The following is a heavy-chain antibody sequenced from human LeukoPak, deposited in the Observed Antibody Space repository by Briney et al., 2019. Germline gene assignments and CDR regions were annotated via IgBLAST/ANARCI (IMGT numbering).Heavy chain of an antibody. V-gene: IGHV1-2*02. J-gene: IGHJ6*02. CDR2: INPNSGGT. CDR1: AYTFTAYY. Sequence: ASLKVSCKASAYTFTAYYIHWVRRAPGQGLEWMGWINPNSGGTESAQKFQGRVTMTRDTSINTAYMELSRLRSDDTAVYYCTRDHCTSINCYEYNYYGMDVWGQGTTVTVS. CDR3: TRDHCTSINCYEYNYYGMDV. D-gene: IGHD2-2*01.